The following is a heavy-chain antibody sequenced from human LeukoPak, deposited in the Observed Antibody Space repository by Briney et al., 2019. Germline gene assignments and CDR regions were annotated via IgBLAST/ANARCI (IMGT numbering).Heavy chain of an antibody. Sequence: ASVKVSCTASGSTFTSYAMDWVRQAPGQRLELMGWINAGNGNTKYSQKYQVRVTITRDTSASTAYMELSSLRSEDTAVYYCAYSSSWYLYYFDYWGQGTLVTVSS. CDR1: GSTFTSYA. V-gene: IGHV1-3*01. J-gene: IGHJ4*02. CDR2: INAGNGNT. D-gene: IGHD6-13*01. CDR3: AYSSSWYLYYFDY.